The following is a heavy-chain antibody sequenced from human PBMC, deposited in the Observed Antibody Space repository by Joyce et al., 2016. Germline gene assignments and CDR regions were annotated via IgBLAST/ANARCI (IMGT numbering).Heavy chain of an antibody. J-gene: IGHJ4*02. V-gene: IGHV4-30-2*01. Sequence: QLLLQESGPGLVKTSQTLSLTCAVSGDSFTTGGYGWNWIRQPPGKGLEWIGDIYHSGNTHFTPSLQSRVTISLDRSKSQFSLKLSSVTAADTAVYYCARAPRGPGYFDSWGQGTLVTVSS. D-gene: IGHD3-10*01. CDR2: IYHSGNT. CDR3: ARAPRGPGYFDS. CDR1: GDSFTTGGYG.